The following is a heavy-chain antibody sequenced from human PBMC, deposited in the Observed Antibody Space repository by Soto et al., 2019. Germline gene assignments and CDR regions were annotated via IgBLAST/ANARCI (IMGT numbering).Heavy chain of an antibody. J-gene: IGHJ5*02. Sequence: GGSLRLSCAASGFTFNSYSMNWVRQAPGKGLEWVSSISSSSSFIYYADSVKGRFTISRDNAKNSLYLQMNSLRADDTAVYYCAKTYGGYCSSSSCKGGFDPWGQGTLVTVSS. V-gene: IGHV3-21*04. CDR2: ISSSSSFI. D-gene: IGHD2-2*01. CDR1: GFTFNSYS. CDR3: AKTYGGYCSSSSCKGGFDP.